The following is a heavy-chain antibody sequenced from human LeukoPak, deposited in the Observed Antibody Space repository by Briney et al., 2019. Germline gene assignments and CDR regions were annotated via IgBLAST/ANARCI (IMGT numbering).Heavy chain of an antibody. CDR1: GYTFTSYG. J-gene: IGHJ6*02. CDR2: ISAYNGNT. Sequence: ASVKVSCKASGYTFTSYGISWVRQAPGQGLEWMGWISAYNGNTNYAQKLQGRVTMTTDTSTGTAYMELRSLRSDDTAVYYCARDGYCSGGSCYPPSYYYYGMDVWGQGTTVTVSS. D-gene: IGHD2-15*01. V-gene: IGHV1-18*01. CDR3: ARDGYCSGGSCYPPSYYYYGMDV.